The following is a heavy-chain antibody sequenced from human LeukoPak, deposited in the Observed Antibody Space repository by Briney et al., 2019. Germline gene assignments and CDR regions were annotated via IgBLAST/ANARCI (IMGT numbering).Heavy chain of an antibody. V-gene: IGHV3-66*01. Sequence: GGSLRLSCAASGFTVSSNYMSWVRQAPGKGLEWVSVIYSSGSTYYADSVKGRFTISRDNSKNTLYLQMNSLRAEDTAVYYCARALEGDYFDYWGQGTLVTVSS. CDR1: GFTVSSNY. CDR3: ARALEGDYFDY. CDR2: IYSSGST. J-gene: IGHJ4*02.